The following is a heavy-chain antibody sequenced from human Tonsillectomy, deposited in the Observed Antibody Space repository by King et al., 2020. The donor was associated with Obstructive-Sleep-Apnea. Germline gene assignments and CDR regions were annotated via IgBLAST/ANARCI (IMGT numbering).Heavy chain of an antibody. D-gene: IGHD2-15*01. CDR2: IYTSWST. CDR1: GGSISSYY. J-gene: IGHJ4*02. V-gene: IGHV4-4*07. Sequence: QLQESGPGMVKSSETLSLTCTVSGGSISSYYWSWIRQPAGKGLEYIGRIYTSWSTNYNPSLKSRVTMSVDTSKNQFSLKLSSVTAADTAVYYCASVRGYCSGGSCYSSGFFDYWGQGTLVTVSS. CDR3: ASVRGYCSGGSCYSSGFFDY.